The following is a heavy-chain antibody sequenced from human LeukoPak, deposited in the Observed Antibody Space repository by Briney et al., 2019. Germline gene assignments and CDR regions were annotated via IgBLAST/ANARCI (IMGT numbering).Heavy chain of an antibody. D-gene: IGHD3-10*01. CDR2: ISSSSTYI. CDR1: GFTFSYYN. V-gene: IGHV3-21*05. J-gene: IGHJ6*02. Sequence: GGSLRLSCAASGFTFSYYNMNWVRQAPGRGLEWVSYISSSSTYIYYADSVKGRFTISRDNAKNSLYLQMNSLRAEDTAVFYCARNTITGYYYGMDVWGQGTTVTVSS. CDR3: ARNTITGYYYGMDV.